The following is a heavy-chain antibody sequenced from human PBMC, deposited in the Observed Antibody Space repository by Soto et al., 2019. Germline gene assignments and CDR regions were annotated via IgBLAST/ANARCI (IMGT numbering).Heavy chain of an antibody. J-gene: IGHJ2*01. V-gene: IGHV4-4*07. CDR1: GASISSYN. CDR3: ARDRGEYTSSWFWYFSH. D-gene: IGHD6-13*01. Sequence: SETLSLTCSVSGASISSYNWNWVRQSAGKGPEWVGRLNIAGTINYNPSLKSRITMSMDTSKSQISLHLRSVTAADTAMYYCARDRGEYTSSWFWYFSHWGHGTLVTVSS. CDR2: LNIAGTI.